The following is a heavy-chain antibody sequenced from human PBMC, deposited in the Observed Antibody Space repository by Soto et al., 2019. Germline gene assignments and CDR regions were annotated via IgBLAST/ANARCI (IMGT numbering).Heavy chain of an antibody. D-gene: IGHD4-17*01. CDR1: GYKFTTYW. Sequence: PGESLKISCKGSGYKFTTYWIGWVRQMPGKGLEWMAIIYPDDSDSRYSPSFQGQVTISADKSISTAYLQWSSLKASDTAIYYCVATYGDYLDYWGLGTLVTVSS. V-gene: IGHV5-51*01. CDR3: VATYGDYLDY. CDR2: IYPDDSDS. J-gene: IGHJ4*02.